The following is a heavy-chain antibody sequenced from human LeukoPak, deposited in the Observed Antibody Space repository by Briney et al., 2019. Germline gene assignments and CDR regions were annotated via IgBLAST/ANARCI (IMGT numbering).Heavy chain of an antibody. V-gene: IGHV3-33*01. Sequence: GRSLRLSCAASGFTFSSYGMHWVRQAPGKGLEWVAAIWYDGSNKYYADSVKGRFTISRDNSKNTLYLQMNSLRAEDTAVYYCARARGYCSGGSCPALGGMDVWGKGTTVPVSS. CDR1: GFTFSSYG. D-gene: IGHD2-15*01. CDR2: IWYDGSNK. CDR3: ARARGYCSGGSCPALGGMDV. J-gene: IGHJ6*04.